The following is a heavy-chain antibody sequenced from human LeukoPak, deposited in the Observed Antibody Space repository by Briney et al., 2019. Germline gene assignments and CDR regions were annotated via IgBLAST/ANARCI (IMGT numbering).Heavy chain of an antibody. J-gene: IGHJ5*02. D-gene: IGHD1-26*01. Sequence: SQTLSLTCAISGDSVSTRSAAWNWFRQSPLRGLEWLGSTYYKSRWYNDYAVSVKSRININPDTSRNQFSLQLNSVTPEDTAVYYCARVARSDTSGTYADNWFDPWGQGILVTVSS. V-gene: IGHV6-1*01. CDR2: TYYKSRWYN. CDR1: GDSVSTRSAA. CDR3: ARVARSDTSGTYADNWFDP.